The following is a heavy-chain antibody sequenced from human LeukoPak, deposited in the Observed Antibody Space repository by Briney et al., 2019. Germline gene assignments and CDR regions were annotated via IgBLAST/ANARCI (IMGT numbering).Heavy chain of an antibody. J-gene: IGHJ4*02. V-gene: IGHV4-4*02. D-gene: IGHD3-3*01. CDR3: AREGGFYRPLDY. CDR2: VHLDGRT. Sequence: PSETLSLTCGVSGGSVISTNWWTWVRQPPGKGLEWIGEVHLDGRTNYNPSLESRLTISVDRSENHVSLKLTSVPAADTAVYYCAREGGFYRPLDYSGQGTLVTVSS. CDR1: GGSVISTNW.